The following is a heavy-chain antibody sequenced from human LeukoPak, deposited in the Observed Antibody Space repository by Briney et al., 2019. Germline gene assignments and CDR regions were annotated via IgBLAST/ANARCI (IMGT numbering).Heavy chain of an antibody. J-gene: IGHJ1*01. CDR1: GGSITSYY. Sequence: SEALSLTCTVSGGSITSYYWTWIRQPPGKGLEWIGYIYHSGTTNYNPSLKSRVSISVDRSKNQFSLKLSSVTTAYTAVYYCAQKAPYSPGYSQHWGHGTLVTVSS. V-gene: IGHV4-59*01. D-gene: IGHD2-15*01. CDR3: AQKAPYSPGYSQH. CDR2: IYHSGTT.